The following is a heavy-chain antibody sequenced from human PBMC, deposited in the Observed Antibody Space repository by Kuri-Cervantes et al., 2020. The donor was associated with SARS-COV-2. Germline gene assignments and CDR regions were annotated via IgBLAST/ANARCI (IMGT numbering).Heavy chain of an antibody. J-gene: IGHJ4*02. CDR2: IKQDGSEK. Sequence: ETLSLTCAASGFTVSSNYMSWVRQAPGRGLEWVANIKQDGSEKYYVDSVKGRFTISRDNAKNSLYLQMNSLRAEDTAVYYCARDDYGDYSKRAFDYWGQGTLVTVSS. D-gene: IGHD4-17*01. CDR3: ARDDYGDYSKRAFDY. CDR1: GFTVSSNY. V-gene: IGHV3-7*01.